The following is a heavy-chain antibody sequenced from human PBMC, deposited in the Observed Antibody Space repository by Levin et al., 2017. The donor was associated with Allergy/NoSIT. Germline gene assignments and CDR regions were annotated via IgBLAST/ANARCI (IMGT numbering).Heavy chain of an antibody. J-gene: IGHJ4*02. CDR3: ARIQGFFATSPIDY. CDR2: IDWDDDK. V-gene: IGHV2-70*20. D-gene: IGHD2-2*01. CDR1: GFSLRTGGMC. Sequence: QTLSLTCTFSGFSLRTGGMCVTWVRQPPGKALEWLALIDWDDDKYYSTSLKTRLTISKDTSKNQVVLTMTNMDPVDTATYYCARIQGFFATSPIDYWGQGTLVTVSS.